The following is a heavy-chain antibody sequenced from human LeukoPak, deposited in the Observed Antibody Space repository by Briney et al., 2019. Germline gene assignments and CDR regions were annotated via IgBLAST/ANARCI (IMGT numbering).Heavy chain of an antibody. V-gene: IGHV3-23*01. CDR1: GFALSSYA. Sequence: PGGSLRLSCAASGFALSSYAMSWVRQAPGKGLEWVSATSSSDAGTYHAESVRGRFTISRDNSKNTLYLQMNSLRAEDTAVYYCATGHMVTTGTGDMDVWGKGTTVTVSS. CDR3: ATGHMVTTGTGDMDV. D-gene: IGHD4-17*01. CDR2: TSSSDAGT. J-gene: IGHJ6*03.